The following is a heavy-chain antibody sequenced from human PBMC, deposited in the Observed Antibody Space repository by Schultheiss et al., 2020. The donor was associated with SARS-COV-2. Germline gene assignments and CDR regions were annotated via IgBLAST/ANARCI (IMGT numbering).Heavy chain of an antibody. CDR2: IWYDGSNK. J-gene: IGHJ4*02. CDR3: ARGGALEPFDY. V-gene: IGHV3-33*01. Sequence: GGSLRLSCAASGFTFSSYGMHWVRQAPGKGLEWVAVIWYDGSNKYYADSVKGRFTISRDNSKNTLYLQMNSLRAEDTAVYYCARGGALEPFDYWGQGTLVTVSS. CDR1: GFTFSSYG. D-gene: IGHD1-1*01.